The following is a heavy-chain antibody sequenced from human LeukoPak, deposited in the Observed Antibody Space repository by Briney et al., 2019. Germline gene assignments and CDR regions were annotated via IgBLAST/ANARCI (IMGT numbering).Heavy chain of an antibody. CDR3: ARGEHFASGSYHY. CDR2: IYFTGTT. Sequence: PSETLSLTCTVSGASITNYYWSWVRQPPGKALEWIGYIYFTGTTNYNPSLKSRVTISADMSKNQVSLKLSSVTAADTALYYCARGEHFASGSYHYWGQGTLVTVAS. V-gene: IGHV4-59*01. CDR1: GASITNYY. D-gene: IGHD3-10*01. J-gene: IGHJ4*02.